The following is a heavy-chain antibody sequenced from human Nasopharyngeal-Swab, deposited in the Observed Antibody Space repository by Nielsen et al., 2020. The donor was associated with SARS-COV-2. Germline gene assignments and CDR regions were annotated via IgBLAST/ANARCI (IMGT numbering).Heavy chain of an antibody. CDR2: INDYEDRL. CDR3: VKDLRGRYGFES. D-gene: IGHD3-16*01. J-gene: IGHJ3*02. CDR1: GFTFSIHA. Sequence: GGSLRLSCSASGFTFSIHAMHWVRQAPGKGLEYVSTINDYEDRLYYADSVKGRFTISRDNSKNTLYLQMSSLRPEGTAVYWCVKDLRGRYGFESWGQGTMVTVSS. V-gene: IGHV3-64D*06.